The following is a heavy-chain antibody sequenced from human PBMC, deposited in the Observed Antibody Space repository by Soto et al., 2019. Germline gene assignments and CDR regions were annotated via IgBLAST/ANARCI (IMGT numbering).Heavy chain of an antibody. CDR3: ARVHSGYNALNDY. V-gene: IGHV3-48*01. J-gene: IGHJ4*02. CDR1: GFTFSSYS. D-gene: IGHD5-12*01. CDR2: ISSSSSTI. Sequence: GGSLRLSCAASGFTFSSYSMNWVRQAPGKGLEWVSYISSSSSTIYYADSVKGRFTISRDNAKNSLYLQMNSLRAEDTAVYYCARVHSGYNALNDYWGQGTLVTVSS.